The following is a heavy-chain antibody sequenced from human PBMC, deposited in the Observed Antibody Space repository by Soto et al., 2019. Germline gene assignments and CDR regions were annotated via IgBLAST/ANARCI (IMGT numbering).Heavy chain of an antibody. CDR3: AKELFALTGTSSFDY. D-gene: IGHD1-7*01. Sequence: QIQLVESGGGVVQPGKSLRLSCAASGLLFRSYGMHWVRQAPGKALEWVALISHDGSDQYYANSVRGRFTISRDNSRDTLYLQMTSPRPDAPAVYYCAKELFALTGTSSFDYWDQATLGSVS. CDR2: ISHDGSDQ. J-gene: IGHJ4*02. CDR1: GLLFRSYG. V-gene: IGHV3-30*18.